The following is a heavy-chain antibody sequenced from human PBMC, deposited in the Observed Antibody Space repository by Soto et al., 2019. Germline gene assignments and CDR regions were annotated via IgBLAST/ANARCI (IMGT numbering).Heavy chain of an antibody. CDR3: ARQAVTIYYGMDV. CDR1: GYSFTIYW. Sequence: PGESLKISCKGSGYSFTIYWIGWVRQMPGKGLEWMGIIYPGDSDTRYSPSFQGQVTISADKSISTAYLQWSSLKASDTAMYYCARQAVTIYYGMDVWGQGTTVTVSS. CDR2: IYPGDSDT. V-gene: IGHV5-51*01. D-gene: IGHD4-17*01. J-gene: IGHJ6*02.